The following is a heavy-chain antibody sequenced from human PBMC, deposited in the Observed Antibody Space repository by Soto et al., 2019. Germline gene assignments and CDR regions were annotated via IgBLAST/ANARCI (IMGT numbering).Heavy chain of an antibody. D-gene: IGHD2-15*01. Sequence: EVQLVESGGGLVQPGGSLRLSCASSGFTFSSCSMNWVRQAPGKGLEWVSFISGSGDTKYYADSVKGRFTISRDNAKNSLYLQMSSLGDEYADVYYCPKYCSSEVCFDYWGQGPLVTVCS. V-gene: IGHV3-48*02. CDR1: GFTFSSCS. CDR2: ISGSGDTK. J-gene: IGHJ4*02. CDR3: PKYCSSEVCFDY.